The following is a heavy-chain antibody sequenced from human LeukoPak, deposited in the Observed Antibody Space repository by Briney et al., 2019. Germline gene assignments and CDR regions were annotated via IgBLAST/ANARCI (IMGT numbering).Heavy chain of an antibody. CDR2: INPNDGDT. J-gene: IGHJ4*02. V-gene: IGHV1-2*02. CDR3: ARANFLYCSSTTCLFDY. CDR1: GYTFTDYY. Sequence: ASVKVPCKASGYTFTDYYMQWVRQAPGRGCEWMGWINPNDGDTKYAPKFQGSVTMTRHTSISTAHMEVSRLRSDDTAVYYCARANFLYCSSTTCLFDYWRQGTLVTVSS. D-gene: IGHD2-2*01.